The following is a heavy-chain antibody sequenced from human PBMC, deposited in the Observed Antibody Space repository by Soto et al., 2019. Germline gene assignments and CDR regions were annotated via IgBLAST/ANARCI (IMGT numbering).Heavy chain of an antibody. J-gene: IGHJ4*02. V-gene: IGHV3-23*01. CDR1: TQYG. CDR2: IGPTGNT. D-gene: IGHD2-21*02. Sequence: EVQLLESGGHLGQPGGSLRLSCTSFTQYGMSWMRRPPGKGLEWISTIGPTGNTHYADSVAGRFTISRDDSTNTLYLQMNNLRVDDTGIDYCAKDPSTVPADYWGQGALVTVSS. CDR3: AKDPSTVPADY.